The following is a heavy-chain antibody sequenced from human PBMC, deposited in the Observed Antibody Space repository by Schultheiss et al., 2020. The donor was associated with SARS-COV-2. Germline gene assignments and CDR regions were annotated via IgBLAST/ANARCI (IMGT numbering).Heavy chain of an antibody. J-gene: IGHJ4*02. CDR3: VKDPPRGYCSGGSCYDPDY. V-gene: IGHV3-53*05. CDR2: IYSGGST. Sequence: GGSLRLSCAASGFTVSSNYMSWVRQAPGKGLEWVSVIYSGGSTYYADSVKGRFTISRDNSKNTLYLQMSSLRAEDTAVYYCVKDPPRGYCSGGSCYDPDYWGQGTLVTVSS. D-gene: IGHD2-15*01. CDR1: GFTVSSNY.